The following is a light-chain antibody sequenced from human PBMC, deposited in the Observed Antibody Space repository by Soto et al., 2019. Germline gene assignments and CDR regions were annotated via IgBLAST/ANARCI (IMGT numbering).Light chain of an antibody. V-gene: IGKV2D-29*02. CDR2: EVS. CDR1: QSLLHITGETF. CDR3: MQSTQLPPT. Sequence: DVVMTQTPLSLSVAPGQPASISCKSSQSLLHITGETFLFWYLQKPGQSPQLLIYEVSTRVSGVPDRFSGSGSGTYFTLESSRVETDDVGIYYCMQSTQLPPTFGQGTRLGIE. J-gene: IGKJ5*01.